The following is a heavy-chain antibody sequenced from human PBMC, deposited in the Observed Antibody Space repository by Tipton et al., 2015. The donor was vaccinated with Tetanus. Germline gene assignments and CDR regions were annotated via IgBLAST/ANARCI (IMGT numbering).Heavy chain of an antibody. Sequence: QLVQSGGEVKKLGESLKISCKGSGYIFNNYWIGWVRQKPGKGLEWMGIIYPGDSDTRYGPSFQGQVTISVDKSINTAYLQWSSLKASDTSMFYCARAHCTDGVCNFDFWGQGALVTVAS. CDR1: GYIFNNYW. CDR3: ARAHCTDGVCNFDF. V-gene: IGHV5-51*01. CDR2: IYPGDSDT. D-gene: IGHD2-8*01. J-gene: IGHJ4*02.